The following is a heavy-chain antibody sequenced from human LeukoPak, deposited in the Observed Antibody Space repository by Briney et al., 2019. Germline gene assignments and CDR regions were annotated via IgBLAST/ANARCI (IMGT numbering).Heavy chain of an antibody. J-gene: IGHJ6*03. V-gene: IGHV1-69*06. CDR1: GGTFSSYA. CDR2: IIPIFGTA. D-gene: IGHD4-11*01. Sequence: SVKVSCKASGGTFSSYAISWVRQAPGQGLEWMGGIIPIFGTANYAQKFQGRVTITADKSTSTAYMELSSLRSEDTAVYYCARDRTGQQLISRKEYYYMDVWGKGTTVTISS. CDR3: ARDRTGQQLISRKEYYYMDV.